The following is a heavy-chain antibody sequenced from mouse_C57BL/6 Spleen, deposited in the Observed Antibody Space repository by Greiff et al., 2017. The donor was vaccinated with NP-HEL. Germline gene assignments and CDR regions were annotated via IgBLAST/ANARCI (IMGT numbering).Heavy chain of an antibody. CDR3: ARRLYDGYESGFAY. V-gene: IGHV1-54*02. D-gene: IGHD2-3*01. Sequence: VQLQQSGAELVRPGTSVKVSCKASGYAFTNYLIEWVKQRPGQGLEWIGVIKPGSGGTNYNEKFKGKATFTADTSSNTAYMQLSSLTTEDSAIYYCARRLYDGYESGFAYWGQGTLVTVSA. CDR2: IKPGSGGT. CDR1: GYAFTNYL. J-gene: IGHJ3*01.